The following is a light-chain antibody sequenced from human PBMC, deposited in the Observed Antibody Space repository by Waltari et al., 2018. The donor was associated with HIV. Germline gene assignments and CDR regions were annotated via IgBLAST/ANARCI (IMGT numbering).Light chain of an antibody. CDR2: AAS. Sequence: DIQMTQSPSLVSASVGARVTITCRASQDISSWLVWYQQKPGKAPKLLIYAASTLLSGVPSRFSGSGSGTEFTLTISSLQPEDSATYFCQQADTFPWTFGQETKVEIK. J-gene: IGKJ1*01. CDR1: QDISSW. V-gene: IGKV1-12*01. CDR3: QQADTFPWT.